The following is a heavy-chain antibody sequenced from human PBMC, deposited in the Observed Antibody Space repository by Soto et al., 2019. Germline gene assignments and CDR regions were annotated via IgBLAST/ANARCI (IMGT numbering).Heavy chain of an antibody. CDR1: GFTLSDHH. V-gene: IGHV3-72*01. J-gene: IGHJ6*04. Sequence: LRLSCASSGFTLSDHHMDGVRQAPGKGPEWVGRTRDKAHSYTTEYAASVKDRFTISRDDSKNALYLHMNSLKTEDTAVYYCLTDPFWRISLVVWGKGTTVTVSS. D-gene: IGHD3-3*01. CDR3: LTDPFWRISLVV. CDR2: TRDKAHSYTT.